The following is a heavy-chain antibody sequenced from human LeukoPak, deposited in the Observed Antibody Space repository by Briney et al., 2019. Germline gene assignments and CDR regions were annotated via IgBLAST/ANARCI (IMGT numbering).Heavy chain of an antibody. CDR3: AGYRTHYYDFWSGYYPGYFDY. D-gene: IGHD3-3*01. J-gene: IGHJ4*02. CDR2: ISAYNGNT. Sequence: ASVKVSCKASGYTFTSYGISWVRQAPGQGLEWMGWISAYNGNTNYAQKLQGRVTMTTDTSTSTAYMELRSLRSDDTAVYYCAGYRTHYYDFWSGYYPGYFDYWGQGTLVTVSS. CDR1: GYTFTSYG. V-gene: IGHV1-18*01.